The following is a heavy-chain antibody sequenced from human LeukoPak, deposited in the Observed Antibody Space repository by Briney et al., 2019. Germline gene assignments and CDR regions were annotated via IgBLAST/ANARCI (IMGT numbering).Heavy chain of an antibody. V-gene: IGHV3-23*01. CDR3: AKAFRGQRYYFDY. Sequence: GASLRLTCAASGFTFSNYAMSWVRQAPGKGLEWVSAITGSGGGTYYADSVKGRFTISRDNSKNTLYMEMNSLRAEDTAVYYCAKAFRGQRYYFDYWGQGTLVTVSS. CDR2: ITGSGGGT. CDR1: GFTFSNYA. D-gene: IGHD6-25*01. J-gene: IGHJ4*02.